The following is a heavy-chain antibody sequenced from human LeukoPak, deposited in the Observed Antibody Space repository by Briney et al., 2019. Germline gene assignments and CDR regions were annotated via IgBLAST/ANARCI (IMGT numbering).Heavy chain of an antibody. CDR1: GFSFSSFT. V-gene: IGHV3-21*01. J-gene: IGHJ4*02. CDR2: ISSTSSYV. D-gene: IGHD1-14*01. CDR3: ARGVWGPEY. Sequence: GGSLRLSCAASGFSFSSFTMNWVRQAPGKGLEWVSSISSTSSYVYYADSVKGRFTISRDNTKNSVYLQMSSLRAEDTAVYYCARGVWGPEYWGQGTLVTVSS.